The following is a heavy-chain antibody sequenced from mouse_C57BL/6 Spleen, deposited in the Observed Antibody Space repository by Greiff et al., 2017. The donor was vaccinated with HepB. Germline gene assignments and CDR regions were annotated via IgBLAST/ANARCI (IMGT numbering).Heavy chain of an antibody. CDR2: ISSGGSYT. CDR1: GFTFSSYG. Sequence: DVQLVESGGDLVKPGGSLKLSCAASGFTFSSYGMSWVRQTPDKRLEWVATISSGGSYTYYPDSVKGRFTISRDNAKNTLYLQMSSLKSEDTAMYYCARQADGYDGGAFFDYWGQGATLTVSS. J-gene: IGHJ2*01. CDR3: ARQADGYDGGAFFDY. D-gene: IGHD2-2*01. V-gene: IGHV5-6*01.